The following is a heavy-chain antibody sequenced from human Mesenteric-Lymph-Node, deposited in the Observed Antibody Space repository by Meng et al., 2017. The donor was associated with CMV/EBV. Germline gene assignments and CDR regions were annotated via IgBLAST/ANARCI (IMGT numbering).Heavy chain of an antibody. CDR3: AGGERDFDH. CDR2: IRSKAAGGTT. CDR1: GFTFVNYA. Sequence: GGSLRLSCATSGFTFVNYAMTWVRQAPGKGLEWVGFIRSKAAGGTTDYAASGRGRFTVSRDDSRNIAYLQMNSLRTEDTAVYFCAGGERDFDHWGRGTLVTVSS. V-gene: IGHV3-49*04. J-gene: IGHJ5*02. D-gene: IGHD1-1*01.